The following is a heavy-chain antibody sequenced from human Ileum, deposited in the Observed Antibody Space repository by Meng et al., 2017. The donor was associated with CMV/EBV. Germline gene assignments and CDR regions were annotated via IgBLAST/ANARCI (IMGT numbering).Heavy chain of an antibody. CDR3: AKEITMVRGTY. CDR1: GFTFSSYG. Sequence: LSCAASGFTFSSYGMNWVRQAPGKGLEWVAAMSGYGDSTYYADSVKGRFTISRDNAKNTLYLQMNSLSAEDTAVYYCAKEITMVRGTYWGQGTLVTVSS. J-gene: IGHJ4*02. CDR2: MSGYGDST. D-gene: IGHD3-10*01. V-gene: IGHV3-23*01.